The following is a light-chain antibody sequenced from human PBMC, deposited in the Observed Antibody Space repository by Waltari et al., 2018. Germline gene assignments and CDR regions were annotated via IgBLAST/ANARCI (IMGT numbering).Light chain of an antibody. CDR2: WAS. CDR3: QQYYSTPPT. CDR1: QSVLYSSNNKNY. J-gene: IGKJ1*01. Sequence: DIVMTQSPASLAVSLGERATINCKSSQSVLYSSNNKNYLAWYQQKPGQPPKLLICWASIRESGVPDRFSGSGSGTDFTLTISSLQAEDVAVYYCQQYYSTPPTFGQGTKVEIK. V-gene: IGKV4-1*01.